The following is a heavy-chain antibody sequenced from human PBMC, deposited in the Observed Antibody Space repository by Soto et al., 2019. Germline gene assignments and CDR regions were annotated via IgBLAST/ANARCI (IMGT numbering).Heavy chain of an antibody. CDR3: ARVRWELLAWLEESFDP. CDR1: GYTFSAYY. D-gene: IGHD1-26*01. CDR2: IDPNSGGT. J-gene: IGHJ5*02. Sequence: ASVEVSCKASGYTFSAYYIHWVRQAPGQGLEWMGWIDPNSGGTNYAQKFQGRVTMTRDTSISTAYMELSRLRSDDTAVYYCARVRWELLAWLEESFDPWGPGTMLTV. V-gene: IGHV1-2*02.